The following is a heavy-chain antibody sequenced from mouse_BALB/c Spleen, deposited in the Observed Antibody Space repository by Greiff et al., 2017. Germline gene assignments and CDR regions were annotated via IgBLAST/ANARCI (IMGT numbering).Heavy chain of an antibody. CDR2: IRGDGSS. CDR1: GFSLTSYG. Sequence: VQRVESGPGLVAPAQSLSISCTASGFSLTSYGVSWVRQPPGKGLEWLGEIRGDGSSNYYSAPISRLSTSKDNTKSQVFLRLNSLQTDDTATCYCAETVDYDVGWFAYWGQGTLVTVSA. CDR3: AETVDYDVGWFAY. V-gene: IGHV2-3*01. D-gene: IGHD2-4*01. J-gene: IGHJ3*01.